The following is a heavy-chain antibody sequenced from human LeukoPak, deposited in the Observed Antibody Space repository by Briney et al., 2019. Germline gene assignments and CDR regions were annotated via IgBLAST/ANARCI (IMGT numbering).Heavy chain of an antibody. Sequence: GGSLRLSCAASGFSSFDYWMRSVCQAPGKGLEWVANIKQDGSEKNYVDSVKGRFTISRDNTKKSLYLHMISLRVDDTAMYYCTREGILAAVDYWGQGTLVTVSP. CDR2: IKQDGSEK. D-gene: IGHD6-13*01. V-gene: IGHV3-7*01. CDR3: TREGILAAVDY. J-gene: IGHJ4*02. CDR1: GFSSFDYW.